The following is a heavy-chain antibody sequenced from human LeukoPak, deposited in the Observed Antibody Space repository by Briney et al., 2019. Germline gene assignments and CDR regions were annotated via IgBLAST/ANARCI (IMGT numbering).Heavy chain of an antibody. V-gene: IGHV3-11*01. CDR1: GFTFSDYY. CDR3: ARGRARATPSFDY. CDR2: ISSTGSTK. J-gene: IGHJ4*02. Sequence: SLRXSCAASGFTFSDYYMSWIRQAPGKGLEWVSYISSTGSTKYYADSVKGRFTISRDNAKNSLYLQVNSLAADDTAVYYCARGRARATPSFDYWGQGTLVTVSS.